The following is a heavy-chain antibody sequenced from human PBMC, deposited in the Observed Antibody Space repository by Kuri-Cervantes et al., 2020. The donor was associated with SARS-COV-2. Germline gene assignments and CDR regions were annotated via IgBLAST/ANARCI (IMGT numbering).Heavy chain of an antibody. CDR2: IVVGSGNT. J-gene: IGHJ6*03. Sequence: SVKVSCKASGFTFTSSAVQWVRQARGQRLEWIGRIVVGSGNTIYAQKFQGRVTMTEDTSTDTAYMELSSLRSEDTAVYYCARVVRDLLWFNPDYYYYMDVWGKGTTVTVSS. CDR1: GFTFTSSA. D-gene: IGHD3-10*01. CDR3: ARVVRDLLWFNPDYYYYMDV. V-gene: IGHV1-58*01.